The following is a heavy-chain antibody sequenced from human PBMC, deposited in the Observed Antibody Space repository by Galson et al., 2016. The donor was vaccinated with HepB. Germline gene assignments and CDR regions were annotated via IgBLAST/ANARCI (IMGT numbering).Heavy chain of an antibody. CDR1: GFTFSRYN. D-gene: IGHD3-22*01. V-gene: IGHV3-48*03. J-gene: IGHJ4*02. Sequence: SLRLSCAGSGFTFSRYNMNWVRQAPGKGLEWLADISISGSTVYYAGSVKGRFTISRDNDKNSVYLQMDSLRDEDTAVYYFAREADFYDSTGYFPPFAYWGQGILVTVSS. CDR3: AREADFYDSTGYFPPFAY. CDR2: ISISGSTV.